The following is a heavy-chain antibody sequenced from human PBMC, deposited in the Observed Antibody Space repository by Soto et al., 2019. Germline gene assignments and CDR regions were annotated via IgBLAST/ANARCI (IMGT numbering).Heavy chain of an antibody. CDR1: GGTFSSYA. Sequence: QVQLVQSGAEVKKPGSSVKVSCKASGGTFSSYAISWVRQAPGQGLEWMGGLIPIFGTANYAQKFQGRVKITADAYTSTAYMELSSLRSEDTAVYYCAVPRAGYYYDSSGYGYWGQGTLVTVSS. CDR3: AVPRAGYYYDSSGYGY. J-gene: IGHJ4*02. D-gene: IGHD3-22*01. CDR2: LIPIFGTA. V-gene: IGHV1-69*01.